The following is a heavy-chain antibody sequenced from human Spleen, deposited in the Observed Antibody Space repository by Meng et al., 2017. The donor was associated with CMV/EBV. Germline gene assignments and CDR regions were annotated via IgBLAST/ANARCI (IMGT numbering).Heavy chain of an antibody. CDR1: GFTFSSYS. CDR2: ISSSSSYI. V-gene: IGHV3-21*01. Sequence: GGSLRLSCAASGFTFSSYSMNWVRQAPGKGLEWVSSISSSSSYIYYADTVKGRFTISRDNSKNTLYLQMNSLRTEDTAVYYCARPTLYSYGFPTNHYYGLDVWGLGATVTVSS. CDR3: ARPTLYSYGFPTNHYYGLDV. J-gene: IGHJ6*02. D-gene: IGHD5-18*01.